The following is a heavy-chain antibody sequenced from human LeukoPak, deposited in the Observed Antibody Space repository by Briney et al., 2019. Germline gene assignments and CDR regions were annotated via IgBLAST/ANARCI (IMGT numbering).Heavy chain of an antibody. CDR3: ARATYNDITMIVVVIDDAFDI. V-gene: IGHV1-69*05. D-gene: IGHD3-22*01. J-gene: IGHJ3*02. CDR1: GGTFSSYA. CDR2: IIPIFGTA. Sequence: GSSVNVACKASGGTFSSYAISWVRQAPGQGLEWMGRIIPIFGTANYAQKFQGRVTITTDESTSTAYMELSSLRSEDTAVYYCARATYNDITMIVVVIDDAFDIWGQGTMVTVSS.